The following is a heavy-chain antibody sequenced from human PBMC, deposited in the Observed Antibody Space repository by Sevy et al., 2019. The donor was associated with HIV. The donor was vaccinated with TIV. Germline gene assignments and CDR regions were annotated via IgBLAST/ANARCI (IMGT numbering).Heavy chain of an antibody. D-gene: IGHD3-22*01. CDR2: ISAYNGNT. J-gene: IGHJ4*02. Sequence: ASVKVSCKASGYTFTSYGISWVRQAPGQGLEWMGWISAYNGNTNYAQKLQGRVTMTTDTSTSTAYMELRSLRSDDTAVYYCARDSRFYYDSSGYYKEMVYWGQGTLVTVSS. CDR1: GYTFTSYG. V-gene: IGHV1-18*04. CDR3: ARDSRFYYDSSGYYKEMVY.